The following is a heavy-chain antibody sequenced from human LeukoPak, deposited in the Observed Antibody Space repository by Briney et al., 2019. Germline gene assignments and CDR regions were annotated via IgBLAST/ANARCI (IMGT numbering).Heavy chain of an antibody. CDR2: MYPGDSDT. D-gene: IGHD4-23*01. J-gene: IGHJ4*02. CDR1: GYSFTSYW. CDR3: GRHLYGGNSAIDY. Sequence: GESLKISCNGSGYSFTSYWIGWVRQMPEKGLEWMGIMYPGDSDTRYSPSFQGQVTISVDKSISTAYLQWSSLKASDTAMYYCGRHLYGGNSAIDYWGQGTLVTVSS. V-gene: IGHV5-51*01.